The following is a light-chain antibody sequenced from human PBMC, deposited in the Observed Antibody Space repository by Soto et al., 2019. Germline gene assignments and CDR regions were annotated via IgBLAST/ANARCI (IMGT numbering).Light chain of an antibody. CDR1: QNITTY. CDR3: QQSYSTPWT. J-gene: IGKJ1*01. Sequence: DIQMTQSPSSLSASVGDRVTITCRASQNITTYLNWYQRKPGKAPKLVIYAASSLQSGVPSSFSGSGSGTDFTLTISSLQPEDCATYYCQQSYSTPWTFGQGTKVDIK. V-gene: IGKV1-39*01. CDR2: AAS.